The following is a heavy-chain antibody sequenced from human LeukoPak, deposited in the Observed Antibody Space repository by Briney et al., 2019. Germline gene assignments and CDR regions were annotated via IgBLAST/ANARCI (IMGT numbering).Heavy chain of an antibody. D-gene: IGHD2-21*02. V-gene: IGHV3-21*01. Sequence: KPGGSLRLSCAASGFTFSNAWMSWVRQAPGKGLEWVSSISSSSSYIYYADSVKGRFTISRDNAKNSLYLQMNSLRAEDTAVYYCARDHWSVVTAYHFDYWGQGTLVAVSS. CDR2: ISSSSSYI. CDR1: GFTFSNAW. J-gene: IGHJ4*02. CDR3: ARDHWSVVTAYHFDY.